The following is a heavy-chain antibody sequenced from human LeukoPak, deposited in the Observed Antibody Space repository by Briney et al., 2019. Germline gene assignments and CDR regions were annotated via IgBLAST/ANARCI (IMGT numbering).Heavy chain of an antibody. D-gene: IGHD5-18*01. V-gene: IGHV4-59*08. CDR1: GGSISSYY. Sequence: PSETLSLTCTVSGGSISSYYWSWIRQPPGKGLEWIGYIYYSGSTNYNPSLKSRVTISVDTSKNQFSLKLSSVTAADTAVYYCARGYSYGYPEIYYYYGMDVWGQGTTVTVSS. CDR2: IYYSGST. J-gene: IGHJ6*02. CDR3: ARGYSYGYPEIYYYYGMDV.